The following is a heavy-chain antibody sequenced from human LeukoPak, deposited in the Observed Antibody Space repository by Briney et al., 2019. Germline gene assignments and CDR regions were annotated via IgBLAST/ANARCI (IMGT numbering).Heavy chain of an antibody. CDR1: GGTFSSYA. CDR3: ATGSAAAIIDYFDY. J-gene: IGHJ4*02. Sequence: GASVKVCCKASGGTFSSYAISWVRQAPGQGLEWMGGIIPIFGTANYAQKFHGRVTSTTDEATSTANLELSSLKSKDTAVYYCATGSAAAIIDYFDYWGQGTLVTVSS. D-gene: IGHD2-2*02. CDR2: IIPIFGTA. V-gene: IGHV1-69*05.